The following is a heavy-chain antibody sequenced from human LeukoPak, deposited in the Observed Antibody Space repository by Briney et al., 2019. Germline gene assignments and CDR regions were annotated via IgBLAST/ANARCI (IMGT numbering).Heavy chain of an antibody. CDR3: ARASGYSSSWGAFDI. CDR1: GFTFSSYS. V-gene: IGHV3-48*01. Sequence: GGSLRLSCAASGFTFSSYSMNWVSQAPGKGLEWVSYISSSSSTIYYADSVKGRFTISRDNAKNSLYLQMNSLRAEDTAVYYCARASGYSSSWGAFDIWGQGTMVTVSS. J-gene: IGHJ3*02. D-gene: IGHD6-6*01. CDR2: ISSSSSTI.